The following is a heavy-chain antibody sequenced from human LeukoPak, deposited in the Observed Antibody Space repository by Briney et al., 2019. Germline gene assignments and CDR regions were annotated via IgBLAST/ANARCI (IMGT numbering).Heavy chain of an antibody. D-gene: IGHD6-13*01. V-gene: IGHV3-23*01. CDR3: ARRIEAAA. J-gene: IGHJ5*02. CDR2: ISCSGGST. Sequence: HAGGSLRLSCAASGFTFSSYSMSWVRQPPGKGLEWVAAISCSGGSTYYADSMKGRFTIAKDTSKNKLYLQMNSLRAEDTAVYYCARRIEAAAWGQGTLVTVSS. CDR1: GFTFSSYS.